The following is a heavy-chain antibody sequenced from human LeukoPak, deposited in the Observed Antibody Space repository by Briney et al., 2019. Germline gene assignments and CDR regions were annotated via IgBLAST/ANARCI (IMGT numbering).Heavy chain of an antibody. Sequence: GGSLRLSCAASGFTFSSYWMSWVRQAPGKGLVWVSRINSDGSSTSYADSVKGRFTISRDNAKNTLYLQMNSLRAEDTAVYYCARHGTGDASWNNCFDPWGQGTLVTVSS. CDR2: INSDGSST. J-gene: IGHJ5*02. CDR3: ARHGTGDASWNNCFDP. V-gene: IGHV3-74*01. D-gene: IGHD7-27*01. CDR1: GFTFSSYW.